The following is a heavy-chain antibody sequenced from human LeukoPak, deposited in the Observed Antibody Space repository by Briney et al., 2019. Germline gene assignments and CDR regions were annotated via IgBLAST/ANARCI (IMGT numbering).Heavy chain of an antibody. Sequence: ASVKVSCKASGYTFTGYYMHWVRQAPGQGLEWMGWINPNSGGTNYAQKFQGRVTMTRDTSIITAYMELSRLRSDDTAVYYCARVESIAAAGYFDYWGQGTLVTVSS. CDR2: INPNSGGT. CDR3: ARVESIAAAGYFDY. D-gene: IGHD6-13*01. CDR1: GYTFTGYY. J-gene: IGHJ4*02. V-gene: IGHV1-2*02.